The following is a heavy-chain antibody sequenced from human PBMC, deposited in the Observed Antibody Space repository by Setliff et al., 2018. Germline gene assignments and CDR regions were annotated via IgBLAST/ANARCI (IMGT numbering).Heavy chain of an antibody. J-gene: IGHJ3*01. D-gene: IGHD2-15*01. CDR1: GYILNSYG. CDR2: ISSYNDIT. Sequence: GASVKVSCKASGYILNSYGVSWVRQAPGQGLEWMGWISSYNDITNYAQRFQGRVTLTTDMSTSAAYMELRSLGSDDTAVYYCAISTLSICSGGTCPNVFDVWGQGTMVTVSS. V-gene: IGHV1-18*01. CDR3: AISTLSICSGGTCPNVFDV.